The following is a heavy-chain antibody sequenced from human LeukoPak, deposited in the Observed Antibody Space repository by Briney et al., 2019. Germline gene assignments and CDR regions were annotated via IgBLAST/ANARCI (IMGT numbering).Heavy chain of an antibody. CDR1: GFTFSSYE. CDR3: ARDSSGWLYNWFDP. CDR2: ISSSGSTI. V-gene: IGHV3-48*03. D-gene: IGHD6-19*01. Sequence: GGSLRLSCAASGFTFSSYEMNWVRQAPGKGLEWVSYISSSGSTIYYADSVKGRFTISRDNAKNSLYLQMNSLRAEGTAVYYCARDSSGWLYNWFDPWGQGTLVTVSS. J-gene: IGHJ5*02.